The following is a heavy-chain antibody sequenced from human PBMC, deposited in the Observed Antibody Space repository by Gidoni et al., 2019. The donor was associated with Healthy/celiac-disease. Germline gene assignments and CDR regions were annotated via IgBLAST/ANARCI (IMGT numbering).Heavy chain of an antibody. D-gene: IGHD3-3*01. Sequence: EVQLLESGGGLVQHGGSLSLSCAASGFPFSSYAMSWVRQAPGKGLEWVSAISGSGGSTYYADSVKGRFTISRDNSKNTLYLQMNSLRAEDTAVYYCAKDGAARYYDFWSGPGADYWGQGTLVTVSS. CDR1: GFPFSSYA. CDR2: ISGSGGST. V-gene: IGHV3-23*01. CDR3: AKDGAARYYDFWSGPGADY. J-gene: IGHJ4*02.